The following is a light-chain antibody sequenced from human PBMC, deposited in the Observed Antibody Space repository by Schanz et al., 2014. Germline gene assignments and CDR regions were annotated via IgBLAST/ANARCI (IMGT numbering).Light chain of an antibody. CDR2: GAS. CDR1: QTVSSD. Sequence: EIVMTQSPATLSVSPGERATLSCRASQTVSSDLAWYQQKPGQPPRLLIYGASIRATGIPARFSGSGSGTEFTLTISSLQSEDFAVYYCQQYYNWPSITFGQGTRLEIK. V-gene: IGKV3-15*01. CDR3: QQYYNWPSIT. J-gene: IGKJ5*01.